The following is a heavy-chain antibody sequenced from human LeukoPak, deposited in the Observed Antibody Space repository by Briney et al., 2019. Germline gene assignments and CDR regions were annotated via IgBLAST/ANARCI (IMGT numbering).Heavy chain of an antibody. J-gene: IGHJ3*02. CDR1: GGSISSGGDY. D-gene: IGHD4/OR15-4a*01. Sequence: SETLSLTCTVSGGSISSGGDYWSLIRQHPGKGLEWVGYIYYTGTTYYNPSLKSRITISVDTSKNQFSLNLSSMTAADTAVYYCARAAWRGSNSRDAFDIWGQGTVVTVSS. CDR3: ARAAWRGSNSRDAFDI. CDR2: IYYTGTT. V-gene: IGHV4-31*03.